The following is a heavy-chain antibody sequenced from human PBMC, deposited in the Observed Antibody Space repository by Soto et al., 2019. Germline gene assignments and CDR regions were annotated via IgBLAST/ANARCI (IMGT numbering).Heavy chain of an antibody. V-gene: IGHV5-51*01. CDR2: IYPGDSDT. D-gene: IGHD6-6*01. J-gene: IGHJ6*02. CDR3: ARGSKIRIAARLSASPPDV. CDR1: GYSFTSYW. Sequence: GESLKISCKGSGYSFTSYWIGWVRQMPGKGLEWMGIIYPGDSDTRYSPSFQGQVTISADKSISTAYLQWSSLKASDTAVYYCARGSKIRIAARLSASPPDVWGQGTTVTVSS.